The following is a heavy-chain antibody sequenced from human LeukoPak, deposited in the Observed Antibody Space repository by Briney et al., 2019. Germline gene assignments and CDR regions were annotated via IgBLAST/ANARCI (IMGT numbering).Heavy chain of an antibody. CDR3: ARGFSAAARRDY. V-gene: IGHV4-59*01. CDR1: GGSISSYY. J-gene: IGHJ4*02. D-gene: IGHD6-13*01. Sequence: KPSETLSLTCTVSGGSISSYYWSWIRQPPGKGLEWIGYISYSGSTNFNPSLKSRVTISVDTSKNQFSLKLSSVTAADTAVYYCARGFSAAARRDYWGQGTLVTVSS. CDR2: ISYSGST.